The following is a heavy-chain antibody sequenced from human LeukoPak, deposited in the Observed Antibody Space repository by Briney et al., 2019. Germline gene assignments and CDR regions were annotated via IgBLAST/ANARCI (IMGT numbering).Heavy chain of an antibody. CDR2: IYYSGST. V-gene: IGHV4-39*07. J-gene: IGHJ3*02. CDR1: GGSISSSSYY. Sequence: SETLSLTCTVSGGSISSSSYYWGWIRQPPGKGLEWIGSIYYSGSTYYNPSLKSRVTISVDTSKNQFSLKLSSVTAAVTAVYYCASGYCSSTSCYDAFDIWGQGTMVTVSS. CDR3: ASGYCSSTSCYDAFDI. D-gene: IGHD2-2*03.